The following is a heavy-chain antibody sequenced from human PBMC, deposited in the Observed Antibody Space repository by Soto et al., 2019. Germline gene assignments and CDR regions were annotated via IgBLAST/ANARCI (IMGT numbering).Heavy chain of an antibody. Sequence: GGSLRLSCAASGFTLTDYAIHWVRQAPGKGLEWVALISYDENYKYYADSVRGRFTISRDTSKNTVYLQMDSLRPEDTAVYYCARDRVSSHFYYYGMDVWGQGTTVTVSS. V-gene: IGHV3-30-3*01. CDR1: GFTLTDYA. J-gene: IGHJ6*02. CDR2: ISYDENYK. CDR3: ARDRVSSHFYYYGMDV.